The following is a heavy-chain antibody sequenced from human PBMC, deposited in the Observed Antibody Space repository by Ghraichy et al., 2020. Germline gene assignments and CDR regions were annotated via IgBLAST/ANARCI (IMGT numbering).Heavy chain of an antibody. D-gene: IGHD2-15*01. CDR1: GYTFTSYG. J-gene: IGHJ3*02. Sequence: ASVKVSCKASGYTFTSYGTSWVRQAPGQALEWMGWISAYNGNTNYAQKLQGRVTMTTDTFTSTAYMELRSLRSDDTAVYYCARADLYCSGGSCYSGSAFDIWGQGTMVTVSS. CDR2: ISAYNGNT. V-gene: IGHV1-18*01. CDR3: ARADLYCSGGSCYSGSAFDI.